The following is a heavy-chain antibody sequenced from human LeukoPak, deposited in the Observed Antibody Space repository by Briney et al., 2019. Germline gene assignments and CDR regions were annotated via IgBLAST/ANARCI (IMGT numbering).Heavy chain of an antibody. CDR3: ARAEYVLVLNRYYYYGMDV. CDR2: ISAYNGNT. D-gene: IGHD2-8*02. V-gene: IGHV1-18*01. CDR1: GYTFTSYG. J-gene: IGHJ6*02. Sequence: ASVKVSCKASGYTFTSYGISWVRQAPGQGLEWMGWISAYNGNTNYAQKLQGRVTMTTDTSTSTAYMELRSLRSDDTAVYYCARAEYVLVLNRYYYYGMDVWGPGTTVTVSS.